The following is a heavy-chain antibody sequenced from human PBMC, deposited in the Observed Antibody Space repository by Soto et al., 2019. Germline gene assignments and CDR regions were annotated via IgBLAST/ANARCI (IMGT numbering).Heavy chain of an antibody. CDR1: GGSISSSSYY. CDR2: IYYSGST. J-gene: IGHJ5*02. V-gene: IGHV4-39*07. Sequence: SETLSLTCTVSGGSISSSSYYWGWIRQPPGKGLEWIGSIYYSGSTYYNPSLKSRVTISVDTSKNQFSLKLSSVTAADTAVDYCARVGGINWFDPWGQGTLVTVSS. D-gene: IGHD3-16*01. CDR3: ARVGGINWFDP.